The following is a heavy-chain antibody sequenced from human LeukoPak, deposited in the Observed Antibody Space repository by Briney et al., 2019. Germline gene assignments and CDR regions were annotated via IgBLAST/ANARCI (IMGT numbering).Heavy chain of an antibody. CDR1: GFTFSDYY. Sequence: GGSLRLSCAASGFTFSDYYMSWIRQAPGKGLEWVSSISSSSSSYIYYADSVKGRFTISRDNAKNSLYLQMNSLRAEDTAVYYCARDRLPYGSGSYWKDWGQGTLVTVAS. CDR2: ISSSSSSYI. CDR3: ARDRLPYGSGSYWKD. J-gene: IGHJ4*02. D-gene: IGHD3-10*01. V-gene: IGHV3-11*06.